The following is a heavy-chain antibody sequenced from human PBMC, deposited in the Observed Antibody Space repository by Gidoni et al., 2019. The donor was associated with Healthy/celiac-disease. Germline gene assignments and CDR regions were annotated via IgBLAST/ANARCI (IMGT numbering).Heavy chain of an antibody. J-gene: IGHJ4*01. CDR1: GYTFTSSA. Sequence: QVQLVQSGAELKKPGASVTVSCKASGYTFTSSALPWVRQAHGQRLEWMGWINAGNGNTKYSQKFQGRVTITRDTSASTAYMELSSLRSEDTAVYYCARAWEGYFDYWGHGTLVTVSS. CDR2: INAGNGNT. D-gene: IGHD1-26*01. CDR3: ARAWEGYFDY. V-gene: IGHV1-3*01.